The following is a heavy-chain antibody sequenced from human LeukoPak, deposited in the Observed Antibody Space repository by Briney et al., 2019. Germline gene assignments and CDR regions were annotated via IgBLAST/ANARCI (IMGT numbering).Heavy chain of an antibody. Sequence: GASVKVSCTASGYTFTSYDINWVRQATGQGLEWMGWMNPNSGNTGYAQKFQGRVTMTRNTSISTAYMELSSLRSEDTAVYYCARGLSYYYGSGSYYNGGYYYYGMDVWGQGTTVTVSS. CDR1: GYTFTSYD. J-gene: IGHJ6*02. V-gene: IGHV1-8*01. D-gene: IGHD3-10*01. CDR2: MNPNSGNT. CDR3: ARGLSYYYGSGSYYNGGYYYYGMDV.